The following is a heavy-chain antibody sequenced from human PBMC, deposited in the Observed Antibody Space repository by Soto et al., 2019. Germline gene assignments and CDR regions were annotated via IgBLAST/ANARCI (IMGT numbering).Heavy chain of an antibody. Sequence: ASVKVSCKASGYTFTSYAMHWVRQAPGQRLEWMGWINAGNGNTKYSQKFQGRVTITRDTSASTAYMELSSLRSEDTAVYYCASSYSIFALIDYYHYLMDVCGQGTTVTVSS. CDR1: GYTFTSYA. V-gene: IGHV1-3*01. J-gene: IGHJ6*02. CDR3: ASSYSIFALIDYYHYLMDV. D-gene: IGHD4-4*01. CDR2: INAGNGNT.